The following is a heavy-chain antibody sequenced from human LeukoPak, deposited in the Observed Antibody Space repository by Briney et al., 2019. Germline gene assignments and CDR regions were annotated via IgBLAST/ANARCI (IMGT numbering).Heavy chain of an antibody. CDR3: ARVQITGPNRGYSYGNVDY. CDR1: GGSISGYY. D-gene: IGHD5-18*01. Sequence: SETLSLTCAVSGGSISGYYWSWIRQPPGKGLEWIGEINHSGNTSYNPSLTSRVTISVDTSKNQFSLKLSSVTAADTAVYFCARVQITGPNRGYSYGNVDYWGQGNLVTVSS. CDR2: INHSGNT. V-gene: IGHV4-34*01. J-gene: IGHJ4*02.